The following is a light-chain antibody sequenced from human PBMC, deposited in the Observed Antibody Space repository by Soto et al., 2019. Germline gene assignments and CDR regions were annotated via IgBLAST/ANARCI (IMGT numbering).Light chain of an antibody. CDR3: LSYAGTADV. Sequence: QSALTQPPSASGSPGQSVTISCTGTSSDVGGYDYVSWYQQYPGKTPKLMIFEVTKRPSGVPDRFSGSKSGNTASLTVSGLQAEDEADYYCLSYAGTADVFGPGTKLTVL. CDR1: SSDVGGYDY. CDR2: EVT. J-gene: IGLJ1*01. V-gene: IGLV2-8*01.